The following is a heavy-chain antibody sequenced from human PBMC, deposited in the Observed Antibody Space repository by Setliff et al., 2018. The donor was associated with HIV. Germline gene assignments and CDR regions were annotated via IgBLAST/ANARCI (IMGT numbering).Heavy chain of an antibody. D-gene: IGHD4-17*01. CDR3: ARDPPGYGDSNDY. Sequence: SETLSLTCTVSGGSVGSGSYCWSWIRQSPGKGLEWIGYIYYSGITTYNPSLKSRVTISIDTSKNQFSLRLHSVTAADTAVYYCARDPPGYGDSNDYWGQGTLVTVSS. J-gene: IGHJ4*02. V-gene: IGHV4-61*01. CDR2: IYYSGIT. CDR1: GGSVGSGSYC.